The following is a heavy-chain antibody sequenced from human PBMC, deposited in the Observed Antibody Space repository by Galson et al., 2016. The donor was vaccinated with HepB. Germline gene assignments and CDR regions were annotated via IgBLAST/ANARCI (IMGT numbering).Heavy chain of an antibody. J-gene: IGHJ4*02. CDR2: ISGNGIGT. V-gene: IGHV3-23*01. Sequence: SLRLSCAASGFTFNTYAMTWVRQAPGKGLECVATISGNGIGTAYAGSVKGRFTISRDNSKNTVYLQMNSLRAEDTAVYYCAKGTLGQFSGSIWYPFDCWGQGTLVTVSS. CDR1: GFTFNTYA. CDR3: AKGTLGQFSGSIWYPFDC. D-gene: IGHD2-15*01.